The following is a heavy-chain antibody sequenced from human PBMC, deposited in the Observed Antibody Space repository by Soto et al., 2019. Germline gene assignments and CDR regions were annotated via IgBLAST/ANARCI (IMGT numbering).Heavy chain of an antibody. CDR2: VNPNNGDT. CDR1: GYTFSNYD. J-gene: IGHJ4*02. Sequence: QVQLVQSGAELKKPGASVKVSCKASGYTFSNYDMNWVRQATGQGPEWIGWVNPNNGDTGYAQKFQGRVTLTTDSSTTTAYMELTSLRSEETAIYYCAKVSRKGSAIDFDYWGQGTLITVSS. D-gene: IGHD3-10*01. CDR3: AKVSRKGSAIDFDY. V-gene: IGHV1-8*01.